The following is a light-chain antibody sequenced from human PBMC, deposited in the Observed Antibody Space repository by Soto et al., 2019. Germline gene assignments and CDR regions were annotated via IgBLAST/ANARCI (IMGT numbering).Light chain of an antibody. CDR1: SSDIGGYNY. CDR3: SSYTSSSTNWV. J-gene: IGLJ3*02. Sequence: QSALTQPASVSGSPGQSITISCTGTSSDIGGYNYVSWYQQHPGKAPKLVLYEVSNRPSGVSNRFSVSKSGNTASLTISGLQAEDEADYYCSSYTSSSTNWVFGGGTKLTV. V-gene: IGLV2-14*01. CDR2: EVS.